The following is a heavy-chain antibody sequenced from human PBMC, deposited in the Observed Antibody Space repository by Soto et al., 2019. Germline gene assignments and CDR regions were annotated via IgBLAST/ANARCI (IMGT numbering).Heavy chain of an antibody. CDR1: GYSFTNYY. V-gene: IGHV1-46*03. J-gene: IGHJ6*02. Sequence: QVQLVQSGAEVKMPGASVKVSCKASGYSFTNYYVHWVRQAPGQGLEWMGIINPSGGRTTYAQRFQGGVTRTRDTSTSTVYMELSSLRSEDTAVYFCAREEGEEGPTDYYYGLDVWGQGTTVTVSS. CDR2: INPSGGRT. CDR3: AREEGEEGPTDYYYGLDV. D-gene: IGHD4-17*01.